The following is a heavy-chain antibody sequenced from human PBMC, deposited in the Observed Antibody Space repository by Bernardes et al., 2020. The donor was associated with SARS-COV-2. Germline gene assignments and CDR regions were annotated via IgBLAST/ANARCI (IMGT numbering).Heavy chain of an antibody. D-gene: IGHD3-16*01. Sequence: ASVKVSCKASGYTFTSYGISWVRQAPGQGLEWMGWISAYNGNTNYAQKLQGRVTMTTDTSTSTAYMELRSLRSDDTAVYYCARVPDEYDYVWGSYAFDIWGQGTMVTVSS. CDR3: ARVPDEYDYVWGSYAFDI. V-gene: IGHV1-18*04. CDR2: ISAYNGNT. J-gene: IGHJ3*02. CDR1: GYTFTSYG.